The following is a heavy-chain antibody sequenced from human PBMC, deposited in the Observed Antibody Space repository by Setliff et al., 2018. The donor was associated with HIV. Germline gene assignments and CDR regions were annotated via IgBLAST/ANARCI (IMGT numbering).Heavy chain of an antibody. CDR2: IFSSWST. CDR3: ARRIDDSGSFPDKNWFDT. Sequence: LSLTCTVSGDSISSYSWNWIRQSPGGGLEWIGFIFSSWSTTYNPSLQSRVPMSIDTSKNQISLRLTSVTAADTAVYYCARRIDDSGSFPDKNWFDTWGQGSLVTVSS. CDR1: GDSISSYS. V-gene: IGHV4-4*09. J-gene: IGHJ5*02. D-gene: IGHD3-10*01.